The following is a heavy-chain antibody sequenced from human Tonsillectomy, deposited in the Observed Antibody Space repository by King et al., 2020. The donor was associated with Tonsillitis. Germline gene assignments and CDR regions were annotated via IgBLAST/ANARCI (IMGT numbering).Heavy chain of an antibody. CDR3: AKDLGVVAATLIDY. CDR2: ISWNSGSI. D-gene: IGHD2-15*01. Sequence: EVQLVESGGGLVQPGRSLRLSCAASGFTFDDYAMHWVRQAPGKGLEWVSGISWNSGSIGYADSVKGRFTISRDNAKNSLYLQMNSLRAEDTALYYCAKDLGVVAATLIDYWGQGTLVTVSS. J-gene: IGHJ4*02. V-gene: IGHV3-9*01. CDR1: GFTFDDYA.